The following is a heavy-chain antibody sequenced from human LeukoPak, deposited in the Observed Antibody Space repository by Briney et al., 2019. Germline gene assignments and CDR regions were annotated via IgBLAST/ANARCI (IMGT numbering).Heavy chain of an antibody. CDR3: AREGSYCDGGDCYSFDF. CDR2: MHVGTGNT. Sequence: ASVQVSCKASGYTFIANYLQWVRQAPGLGPEWLGWMHVGTGNTRYAPKFQDRVTLSRDTSINTAYFDLSSLTSGDTAVYYCAREGSYCDGGDCYSFDFWGQGTLVTVSS. CDR1: GYTFIANY. D-gene: IGHD2-21*02. J-gene: IGHJ4*02. V-gene: IGHV1-2*02.